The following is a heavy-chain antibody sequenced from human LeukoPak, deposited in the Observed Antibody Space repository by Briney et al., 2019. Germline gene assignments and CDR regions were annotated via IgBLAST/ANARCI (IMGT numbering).Heavy chain of an antibody. D-gene: IGHD1-1*01. V-gene: IGHV3-48*01. J-gene: IGHJ6*02. CDR1: GFTFSTYS. Sequence: PGGSLRLSCAASGFTFSTYSMNWVRQAPGKGLEWVSYISSSSSNKYYADSVKGRFTISRDNAKNSLYLQMNSLRAEDTAVYYCSRGKGGRGYYYYGMDVWGPGTTVTVSS. CDR2: ISSSSSNK. CDR3: SRGKGGRGYYYYGMDV.